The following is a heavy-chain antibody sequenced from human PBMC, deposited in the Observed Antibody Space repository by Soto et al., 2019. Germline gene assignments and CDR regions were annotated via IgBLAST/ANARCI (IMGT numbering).Heavy chain of an antibody. CDR3: ARINFGIPAAILRWFDP. D-gene: IGHD2-2*01. CDR1: GFSLSNTRMG. V-gene: IGHV2-26*01. Sequence: SGPTLVNPTETLTLTCTVSGFSLSNTRMGVSWIRQSPGKALEWLAHIFSNDEKSYSTTLKNRLTISKDTSNSQVVLTMTNMDPVDTATYYCARINFGIPAAILRWFDPWGQGTLVTVSS. J-gene: IGHJ5*02. CDR2: IFSNDEK.